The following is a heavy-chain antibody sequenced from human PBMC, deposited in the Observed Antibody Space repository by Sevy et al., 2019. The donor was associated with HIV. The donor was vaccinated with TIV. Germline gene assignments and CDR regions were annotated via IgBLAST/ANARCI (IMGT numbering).Heavy chain of an antibody. V-gene: IGHV3-23*01. Sequence: GGSLRLSCAASGFTFSAYAMSWVRQAPGKGLEWVSCISSSGGSTYYADFVKGRFSISRDTSKNTLYLQMNSLRAEDTAVYYCATLRGGLYGSGYFQNWGQGTQVTVSS. D-gene: IGHD3-10*01. CDR1: GFTFSAYA. CDR2: ISSSGGST. CDR3: ATLRGGLYGSGYFQN. J-gene: IGHJ1*01.